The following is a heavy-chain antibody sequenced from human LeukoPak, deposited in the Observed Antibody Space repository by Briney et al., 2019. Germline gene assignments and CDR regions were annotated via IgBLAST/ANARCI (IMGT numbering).Heavy chain of an antibody. CDR3: ARVDRVAWISPFDY. CDR1: GYTFTSYD. J-gene: IGHJ4*02. V-gene: IGHV1-8*01. Sequence: ASVKVSCKASGYTFTSYDINWVRQATGQGLEWMGWMNPNSGNTGYAQKFQGRVTMTRNTSISTAYMELSSLRSEDTAVYYCARVDRVAWISPFDYWGQGTLVTVSS. CDR2: MNPNSGNT. D-gene: IGHD5-12*01.